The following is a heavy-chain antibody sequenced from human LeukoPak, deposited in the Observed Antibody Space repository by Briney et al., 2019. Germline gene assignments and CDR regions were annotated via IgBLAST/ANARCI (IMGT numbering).Heavy chain of an antibody. J-gene: IGHJ5*02. V-gene: IGHV3-23*01. CDR2: ITPSGDGT. D-gene: IGHD6-19*01. CDR1: GFTFSTYS. Sequence: GGSLRLSCAASGFTFSTYSMSWVRQAPGKGLEWVSSITPSGDGTYYADSVKGRFTISRDNSKNTLYLQMNSLRAEDTAVYYCAKSSQWPIIAFDPWGQGTLVTVSS. CDR3: AKSSQWPIIAFDP.